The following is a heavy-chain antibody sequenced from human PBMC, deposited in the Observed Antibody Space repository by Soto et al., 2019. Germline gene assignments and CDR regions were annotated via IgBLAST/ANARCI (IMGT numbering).Heavy chain of an antibody. CDR1: GGSISKFY. J-gene: IGHJ5*02. Sequence: QVHLQESGPGLVKPSETLSLSCSVSGGSISKFYWSWIRKTAGKGLEWMGRVYATGTTDYNPSIRSRVAMSVDISRKTFSLRLTSVTAADTGMYYCVRDGSKTLRDWFDPWGQGKLVTVSS. D-gene: IGHD4-17*01. V-gene: IGHV4-4*07. CDR2: VYATGTT. CDR3: VRDGSKTLRDWFDP.